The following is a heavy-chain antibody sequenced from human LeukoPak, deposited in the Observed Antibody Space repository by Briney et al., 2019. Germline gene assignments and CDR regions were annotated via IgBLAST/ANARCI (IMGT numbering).Heavy chain of an antibody. V-gene: IGHV3-74*01. CDR3: ARGSSSSLGY. D-gene: IGHD6-6*01. CDR1: GFTFSSYW. Sequence: GGSLRLSCAACGFTFSSYWMQWVRQAPGKGLVWVSRINSDGSSTIYADSVKGRFTISRDNAKNTLYLQMNSLRAEDTAVYYCARGSSSSLGYWGQGTLVTVSS. CDR2: INSDGSST. J-gene: IGHJ4*02.